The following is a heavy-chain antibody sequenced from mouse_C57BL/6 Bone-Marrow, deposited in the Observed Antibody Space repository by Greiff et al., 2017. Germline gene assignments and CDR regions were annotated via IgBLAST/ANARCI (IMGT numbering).Heavy chain of an antibody. CDR1: GYTFTNYW. J-gene: IGHJ4*01. Sequence: VQLQQSGAELVRPGTSVKMSCKASGYTFTNYWIGWAKQRPGHGLEWIGDIYPGGGYTNYNEKFKGKATLTADKSSSTAYMQFSSLTSEDSAIYYCARDTLYAMDYGGQGTSVTVSS. CDR3: ARDTLYAMDY. CDR2: IYPGGGYT. V-gene: IGHV1-63*01. D-gene: IGHD5-1-1*01.